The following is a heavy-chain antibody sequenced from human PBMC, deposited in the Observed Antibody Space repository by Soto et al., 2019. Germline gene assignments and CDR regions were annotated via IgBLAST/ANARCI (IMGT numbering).Heavy chain of an antibody. V-gene: IGHV5-51*01. Sequence: GESLKISCKGSGYSFTSYWIGWVRQMPGKGLEWMGIIYPGDSDTRYSPSFQGQVTISADKSISTAYLQWSSLKASDTAMYYCARQREHPPGYYYGMDVWGQGTTVTVSS. CDR2: IYPGDSDT. CDR1: GYSFTSYW. CDR3: ARQREHPPGYYYGMDV. D-gene: IGHD1-26*01. J-gene: IGHJ6*02.